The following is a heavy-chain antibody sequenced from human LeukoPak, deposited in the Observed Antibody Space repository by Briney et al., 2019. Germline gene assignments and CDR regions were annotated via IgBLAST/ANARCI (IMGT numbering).Heavy chain of an antibody. V-gene: IGHV4-34*01. CDR2: INHSGST. Sequence: QPSETLSLTCAVYGGSFSGYYWSWIRQPPGKGLEWIGEINHSGSTNYNPSLKSRVTISVDTSKNQFSLKLSSVTAADTAVYYCARGRSFYSGSYYIDYWGQGTLVTVSS. CDR3: ARGRSFYSGSYYIDY. J-gene: IGHJ4*02. CDR1: GGSFSGYY. D-gene: IGHD1-26*01.